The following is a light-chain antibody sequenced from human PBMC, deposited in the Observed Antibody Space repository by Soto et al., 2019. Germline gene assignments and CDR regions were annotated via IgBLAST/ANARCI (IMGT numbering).Light chain of an antibody. J-gene: IGKJ4*01. V-gene: IGKV1-5*01. CDR1: QSISSW. CDR3: QQYGSSPS. CDR2: DAS. Sequence: KVTITFRASQSISSWLAWYQQKPGXXPXXLIYDASNLESWVPSRFSGSGSGTDFTLTISRLEPEDFAVYYCQQYGSSPSFGGGTKVDIK.